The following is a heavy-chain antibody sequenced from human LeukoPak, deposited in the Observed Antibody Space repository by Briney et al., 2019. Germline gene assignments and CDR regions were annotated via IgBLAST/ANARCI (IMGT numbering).Heavy chain of an antibody. Sequence: GGSLRLSCAASGFTFSSYEMTWVRQAPGKGLEYISYISNSGRNVYYAHSVKGRFTISRDNAKSSLYLQVDSLRAEDTAVYYCARDQGKYSHGQLDYWGEGILVTVSA. J-gene: IGHJ4*02. CDR1: GFTFSSYE. V-gene: IGHV3-48*03. CDR2: ISNSGRNV. CDR3: ARDQGKYSHGQLDY. D-gene: IGHD5-18*01.